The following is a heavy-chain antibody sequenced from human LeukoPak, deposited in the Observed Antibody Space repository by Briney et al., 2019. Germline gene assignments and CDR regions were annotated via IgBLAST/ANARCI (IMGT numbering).Heavy chain of an antibody. D-gene: IGHD1-26*01. CDR3: ARVFIVGAPDYYYYYYMDV. J-gene: IGHJ6*03. CDR1: GYTFTSYG. V-gene: IGHV1-18*01. CDR2: ISAYNGNT. Sequence: ASVKVSCKASGYTFTSYGISWVRQAPGQGLEWMGWISAYNGNTNYAQKLQGRVTMTTDTSTSTAYMELRRLRSDATAVYYCARVFIVGAPDYYYYYYMDVWGKGTTVTVSS.